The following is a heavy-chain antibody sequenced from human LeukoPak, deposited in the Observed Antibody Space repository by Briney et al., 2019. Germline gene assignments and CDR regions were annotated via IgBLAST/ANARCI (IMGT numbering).Heavy chain of an antibody. V-gene: IGHV3-53*04. Sequence: VGSLRLSCAASRFAVSSDFMSWVRQAPGKGLEWVSTIYSDGTTYYADSVKGRFTISRHNSKNTLYLQMNSLRAEDTAVYYCASAGYASWFDPWGQGTLVTDSS. J-gene: IGHJ5*02. CDR2: IYSDGTT. CDR3: ASAGYASWFDP. CDR1: RFAVSSDF. D-gene: IGHD3-16*01.